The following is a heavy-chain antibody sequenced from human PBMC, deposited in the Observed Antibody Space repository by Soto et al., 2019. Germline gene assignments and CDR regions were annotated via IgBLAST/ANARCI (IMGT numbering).Heavy chain of an antibody. CDR1: GYTFTSYA. V-gene: IGHV1-3*01. CDR3: ARELSTLVRAYN. D-gene: IGHD3-10*01. J-gene: IGHJ4*02. CDR2: INAGNGNT. Sequence: ASVKVSCKASGYTFTSYAMHWVRQAPGQRLEWMGWINAGNGNTKYSQKFQGRVTITRDTSASTAYMELSSLRVEDTATYYCARELSTLVRAYNWGQGTLVTVSS.